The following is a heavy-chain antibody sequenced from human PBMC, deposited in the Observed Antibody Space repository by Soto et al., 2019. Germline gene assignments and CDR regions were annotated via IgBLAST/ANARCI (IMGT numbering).Heavy chain of an antibody. D-gene: IGHD2-8*01. CDR1: EFTFNRHA. V-gene: IGHV3-30*04. Sequence: QVQLVESGGGVVQPGRSLRLSCAASEFTFNRHAMHWVRQAPGKGLEWVAVISHDGRIKYYADSVKGRFTISRDNSMNTLELQMHSLRAEDTAIYFCARVSGHVYATLHGPFDYWGQGTLVTVSS. J-gene: IGHJ4*02. CDR2: ISHDGRIK. CDR3: ARVSGHVYATLHGPFDY.